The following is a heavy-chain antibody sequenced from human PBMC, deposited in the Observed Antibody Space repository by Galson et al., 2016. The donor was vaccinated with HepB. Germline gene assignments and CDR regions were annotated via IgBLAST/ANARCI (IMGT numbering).Heavy chain of an antibody. D-gene: IGHD4-17*01. V-gene: IGHV3-33*06. Sequence: LRLSCAGSGFTFSSYGMHWVRQAPGKGLEWVAVIWSDGSNRNYADSVKGRFTISRDNSKNTLYLQMNSLRAEDTAVYYCAKSATKQLRDVNAHDIWGQGTMVTVSS. CDR2: IWSDGSNR. CDR1: GFTFSSYG. CDR3: AKSATKQLRDVNAHDI. J-gene: IGHJ3*02.